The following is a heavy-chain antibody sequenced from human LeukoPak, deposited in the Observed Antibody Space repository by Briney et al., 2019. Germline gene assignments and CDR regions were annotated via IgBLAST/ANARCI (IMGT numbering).Heavy chain of an antibody. D-gene: IGHD6-25*01. V-gene: IGHV3-48*01. CDR2: ISSSSTI. J-gene: IGHJ5*02. CDR3: ARNVRGRFDP. Sequence: GGSLRLSCAASGFTFSSYSMNWVRQAPGKGLEWVSYISSSSTIYYADSVKGRFTISRDNAKNSLYLQMNSLRAEDTAVYYCARNVRGRFDPWGQGTLATVSS. CDR1: GFTFSSYS.